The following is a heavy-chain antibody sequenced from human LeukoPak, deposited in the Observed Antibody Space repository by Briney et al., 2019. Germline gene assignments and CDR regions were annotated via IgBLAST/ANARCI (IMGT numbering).Heavy chain of an antibody. Sequence: GGSLRLSCAASGFTFSSYGMSWVRQAPGKGLEWVSAISSSGGNTYYADSVKGRFTISRDNSKNTLYLQMNSLRAEDTAVYYCPRSSGSYYNGAFDIWGQGTMVTVSS. J-gene: IGHJ3*02. CDR3: PRSSGSYYNGAFDI. CDR1: GFTFSSYG. D-gene: IGHD3-10*01. CDR2: ISSSGGNT. V-gene: IGHV3-23*01.